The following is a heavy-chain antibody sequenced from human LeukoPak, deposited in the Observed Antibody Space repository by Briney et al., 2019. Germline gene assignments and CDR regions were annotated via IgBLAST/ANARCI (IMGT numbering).Heavy chain of an antibody. Sequence: SETLSLTCTVSGGSISSSSYYWGWIRQPPGKGLEWIGSIYYSGSTYYNPSLKSRVTISVDTSKNQFSLKLSSVTAADTAVYYCARSPRDGSGSYYNRNNYYYYMDVWGKGTTVTISS. CDR2: IYYSGST. CDR3: ARSPRDGSGSYYNRNNYYYYMDV. CDR1: GGSISSSSYY. J-gene: IGHJ6*03. D-gene: IGHD3-10*01. V-gene: IGHV4-39*07.